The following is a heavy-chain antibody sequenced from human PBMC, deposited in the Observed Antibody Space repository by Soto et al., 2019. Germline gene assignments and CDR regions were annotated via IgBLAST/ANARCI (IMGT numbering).Heavy chain of an antibody. V-gene: IGHV1-3*01. CDR1: GYTFTSYA. D-gene: IGHD2-2*01. CDR2: INAGNGNT. CDR3: ARFIYQSGYCSSTSCRSSYYYYGMDV. J-gene: IGHJ6*02. Sequence: GASVKVSCKASGYTFTSYAMHWVRQAPGQRLEWMGWINAGNGNTKYSQKFQGRVTITRDTSASTAYMELSSLRSEDTAVYYCARFIYQSGYCSSTSCRSSYYYYGMDVWGQGTTVTVSS.